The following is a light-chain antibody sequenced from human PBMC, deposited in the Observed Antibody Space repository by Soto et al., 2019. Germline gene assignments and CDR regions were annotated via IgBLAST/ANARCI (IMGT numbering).Light chain of an antibody. CDR3: QQYGSSPIT. Sequence: EIVVTQSPATLSVSPGERATLSCRASQSVSSSYLAWYQQKPGQAPRLLIHGASSRATGIPDRISGSGSGTDFTLTISRLEPEDFAVYYCQQYGSSPITFGQGTKVDIK. CDR2: GAS. J-gene: IGKJ1*01. CDR1: QSVSSSY. V-gene: IGKV3-20*01.